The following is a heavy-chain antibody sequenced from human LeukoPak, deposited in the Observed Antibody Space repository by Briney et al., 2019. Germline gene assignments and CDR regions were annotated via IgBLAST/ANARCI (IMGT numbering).Heavy chain of an antibody. CDR1: GFTFSDYY. D-gene: IGHD2-15*01. V-gene: IGHV3-7*01. CDR2: INQDGSEK. Sequence: GGSLRLSCAASGFTFSDYYMHWIRQAPGKGLEWVANINQDGSEKYYVDSVKGRFTISRDNAKNSLYLQMNSLRAEDTAVYYCAREGCSGGSCYHNWFDPWGQGTLVTVSS. J-gene: IGHJ5*02. CDR3: AREGCSGGSCYHNWFDP.